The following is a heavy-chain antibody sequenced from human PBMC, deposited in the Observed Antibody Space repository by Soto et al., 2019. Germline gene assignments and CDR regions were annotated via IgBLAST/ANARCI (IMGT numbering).Heavy chain of an antibody. CDR2: IYPGGST. V-gene: IGHV4-30-2*01. CDR1: GGSISSGGYS. J-gene: IGHJ5*02. Sequence: QLQLQESGSGLVKPSQTLSLSCAVSGGSISSGGYSWCWIRQPPGKGLEWIGYIYPGGSTYYNTSHNSRVTISVDRSKNQFSLTLSSVTVTDTAVYYCARVPRPWGQGTLVTVSS. CDR3: ARVPRP.